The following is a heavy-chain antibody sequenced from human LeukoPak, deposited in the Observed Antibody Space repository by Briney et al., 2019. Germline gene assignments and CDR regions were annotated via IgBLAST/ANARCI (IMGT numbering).Heavy chain of an antibody. J-gene: IGHJ3*02. Sequence: PSETLSLTCTVSGYSTSSGYYWGWIRQPPGKGLEWIGSIYHSGSTYYNPSLKSRVTISLDTSKNQFSPKLSSVTAADTAVYHCARHDPIVGTPDAFDIWGQGTMVTVSS. CDR2: IYHSGST. CDR1: GYSTSSGYY. V-gene: IGHV4-38-2*02. D-gene: IGHD1-26*01. CDR3: ARHDPIVGTPDAFDI.